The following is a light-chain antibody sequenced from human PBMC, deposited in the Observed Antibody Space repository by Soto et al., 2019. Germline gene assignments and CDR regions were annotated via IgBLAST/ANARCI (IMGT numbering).Light chain of an antibody. CDR1: SSDVGGYNY. J-gene: IGLJ2*01. CDR3: SSYTSGSTLVV. CDR2: EVS. V-gene: IGLV2-14*01. Sequence: QSALTQPASVSGSPGQSITISCTGTSSDVGGYNYVSWDQQHPGKAPKLMIYEVSNRPSEVSKRFSGSRSGNTASLTISGLQAEDEGNYYCSSYTSGSTLVVFGGGTTLTVL.